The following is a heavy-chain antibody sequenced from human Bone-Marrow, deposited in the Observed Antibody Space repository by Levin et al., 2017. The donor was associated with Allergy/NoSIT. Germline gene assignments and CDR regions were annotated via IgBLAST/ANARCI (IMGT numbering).Heavy chain of an antibody. CDR3: ARDRGYYCTGNYCLNKGYFFDS. Sequence: PGGSLRLSCAASGFDFSLYSLNWVRQAPGKGLEWVSSISSSGTNIFYAASVRGRLTISRDNAKNTVYLEMTSLRAEDTAIYYCARDRGYYCTGNYCLNKGYFFDSWGQGVLVTVSS. J-gene: IGHJ4*02. V-gene: IGHV3-48*01. D-gene: IGHD2-8*02. CDR1: GFDFSLYS. CDR2: ISSSGTNI.